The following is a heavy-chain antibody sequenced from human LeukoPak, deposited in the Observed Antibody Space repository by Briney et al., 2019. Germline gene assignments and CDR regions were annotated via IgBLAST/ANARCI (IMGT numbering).Heavy chain of an antibody. Sequence: ASVKVSCKASGYTFTSYDINWVRQATGQGLEWMGWMNPNSGNTGYAQKFQGRVTITRSTSISTAYMELSSLRSEDTAVYYCARGSRYSSSSHFDYWGQETLVTVSS. V-gene: IGHV1-8*03. CDR3: ARGSRYSSSSHFDY. D-gene: IGHD6-6*01. J-gene: IGHJ4*02. CDR2: MNPNSGNT. CDR1: GYTFTSYD.